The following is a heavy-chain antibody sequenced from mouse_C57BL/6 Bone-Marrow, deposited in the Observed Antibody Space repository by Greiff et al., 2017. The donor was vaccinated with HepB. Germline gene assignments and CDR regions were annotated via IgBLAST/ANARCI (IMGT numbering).Heavy chain of an antibody. D-gene: IGHD1-1*01. CDR2: INPNYGTT. V-gene: IGHV1-39*01. Sequence: VQLQQSGPELVKPGASVKISCKASGYSFTDYNMNWVKQSNGKSLEWIGVINPNYGTTSYNQKFKGKATLTVDQSSSTAYMQLNSLTSEDSAVYYCAPYYYGSSYDPFFDYWGQGTTLTVSS. J-gene: IGHJ2*01. CDR3: APYYYGSSYDPFFDY. CDR1: GYSFTDYN.